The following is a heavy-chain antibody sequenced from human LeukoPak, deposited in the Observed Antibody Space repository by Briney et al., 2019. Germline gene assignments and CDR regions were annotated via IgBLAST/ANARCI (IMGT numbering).Heavy chain of an antibody. CDR3: AREVADVVVTAIGRAFDI. Sequence: PSETLSLTCTVSGGSISSYYWSWIRQPPGKGLEWIGYIYHSGSTDYNPSLKSRVTISVDTSKSQFSLKLTSVTAADTAVYYCAREVADVVVTAIGRAFDIWGQGTMVTVSS. V-gene: IGHV4-59*12. CDR2: IYHSGST. D-gene: IGHD2-21*02. CDR1: GGSISSYY. J-gene: IGHJ3*02.